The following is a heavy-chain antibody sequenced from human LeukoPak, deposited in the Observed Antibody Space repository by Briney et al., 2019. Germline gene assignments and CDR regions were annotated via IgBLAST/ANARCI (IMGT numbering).Heavy chain of an antibody. Sequence: SETLSLTCTVSGGSISSSSYYWGWIRQPPGKGLEWIGEINHSGSTNYNPSLKSRVTISVDTSKNQFSLKLSSVTAADTAVYYCARGRVPGYYDSSGYYYWGQGTLVTVSS. V-gene: IGHV4-39*07. J-gene: IGHJ4*02. CDR1: GGSISSSSYY. CDR3: ARGRVPGYYDSSGYYY. D-gene: IGHD3-22*01. CDR2: INHSGST.